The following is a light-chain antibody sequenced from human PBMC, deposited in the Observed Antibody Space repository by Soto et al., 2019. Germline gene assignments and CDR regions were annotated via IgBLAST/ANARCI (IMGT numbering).Light chain of an antibody. CDR2: DAT. J-gene: IGKJ2*03. Sequence: DIQMTQSPSFLSASVGDRVTITCRASQTIARYLNWYQHKPGKAPKFLIYDATSLQSGVPSRFSGSGSGTDFTLTINSLQPEDFATYYCQQSCSTPPCFGRGTKLEIK. CDR1: QTIARY. V-gene: IGKV1-39*01. CDR3: QQSCSTPPC.